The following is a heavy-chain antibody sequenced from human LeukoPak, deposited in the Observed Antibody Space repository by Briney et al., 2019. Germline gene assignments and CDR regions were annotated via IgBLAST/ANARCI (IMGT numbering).Heavy chain of an antibody. J-gene: IGHJ4*02. CDR3: AREQWAYRSYYASSGYHDY. V-gene: IGHV4-4*02. CDR1: GGSISSSNW. Sequence: PSGTLSLTCAVSGGSISSSNWWSWVRQPPGKGLEWIGEIYTSGSTNYSPSLKSRVTISVDTSRNQFSLNLTSVTAADTAMYYCAREQWAYRSYYASSGYHDYWGQGTLVTVSS. D-gene: IGHD3-22*01. CDR2: IYTSGST.